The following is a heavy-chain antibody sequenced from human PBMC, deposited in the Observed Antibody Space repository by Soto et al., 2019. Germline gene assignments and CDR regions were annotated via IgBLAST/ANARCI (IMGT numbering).Heavy chain of an antibody. D-gene: IGHD3-16*02. J-gene: IGHJ5*02. V-gene: IGHV5-51*01. CDR1: GYSFTIYW. CDR3: ARGAITDYVWGSYRYGWFDP. CDR2: IYPGDSDT. Sequence: PGESLKISCKGSGYSFTIYWIGWVRQMPGKGLEWMGIIYPGDSDTRYSPSFQGQVTISADKSISTAYLQWSSLKASDTAMYYCARGAITDYVWGSYRYGWFDPWGQGTLVTVSS.